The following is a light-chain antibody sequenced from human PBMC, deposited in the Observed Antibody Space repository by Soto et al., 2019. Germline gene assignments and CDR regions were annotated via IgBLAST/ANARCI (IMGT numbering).Light chain of an antibody. Sequence: EIVLTQSPGTLSLSPGERATLSCRASQSVSSSYLAWYQQKPGQAPRLLIYGATSRATGIPGRFSGSGSGTDFTLTISRLEPEDFPVYYCQQYGSSLFTFGPGTKVDIK. CDR3: QQYGSSLFT. J-gene: IGKJ3*01. CDR1: QSVSSSY. V-gene: IGKV3-20*01. CDR2: GAT.